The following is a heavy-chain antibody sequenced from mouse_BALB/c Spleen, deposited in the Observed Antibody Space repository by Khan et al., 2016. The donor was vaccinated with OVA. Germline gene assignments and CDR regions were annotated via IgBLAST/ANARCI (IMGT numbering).Heavy chain of an antibody. V-gene: IGHV2-2*02. D-gene: IGHD2-4*01. CDR3: ARSGYDYGRGALFAY. Sequence: QVQLKESGPGLVQPSQSLSITCTVSGFSLTNYSVHWVRQSPGKGLEWLGVIWSAGSTDYNAAFISRLTIRKDNSRSQVFFTMNSLQPNDTAIYYCARSGYDYGRGALFAYWGQGTLVTVSA. CDR1: GFSLTNYS. J-gene: IGHJ3*01. CDR2: IWSAGST.